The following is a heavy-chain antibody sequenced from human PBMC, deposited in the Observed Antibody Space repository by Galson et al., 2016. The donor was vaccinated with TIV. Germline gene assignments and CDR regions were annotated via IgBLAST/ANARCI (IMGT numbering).Heavy chain of an antibody. Sequence: SLRLSCAASRLPFSNFPMHWVRQAPGKGLDWVAFIRSDGSKKYADSVAGRFATSRDNSKNTVYLQMNSLKPEDTALYFCARGRGINGGLYFDYWGRGTLVTVSS. CDR3: ARGRGINGGLYFDY. CDR1: RLPFSNFP. V-gene: IGHV3-30*02. J-gene: IGHJ4*02. CDR2: IRSDGSKK. D-gene: IGHD3-10*01.